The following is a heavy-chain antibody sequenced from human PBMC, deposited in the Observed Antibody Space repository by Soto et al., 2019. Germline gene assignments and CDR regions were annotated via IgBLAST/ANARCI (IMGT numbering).Heavy chain of an antibody. Sequence: SETLSLTCTVSGGSISSSSYYWGWIRQPPGKGLEWIGSIYYSGSTYYNPSLKSRVTISVDTSKNQFSLKLSSVTAADTAVDYCAGTSGSYYYYYGMDVWGQGTTVTVSS. CDR1: GGSISSSSYY. CDR3: AGTSGSYYYYYGMDV. J-gene: IGHJ6*02. CDR2: IYYSGST. D-gene: IGHD1-26*01. V-gene: IGHV4-39*07.